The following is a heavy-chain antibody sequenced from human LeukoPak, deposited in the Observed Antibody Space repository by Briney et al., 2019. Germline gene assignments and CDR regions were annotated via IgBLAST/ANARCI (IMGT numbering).Heavy chain of an antibody. CDR3: ARSGYSSVWSNYYYYGMDV. D-gene: IGHD6-19*01. Sequence: GGSLRLSCAASGFTFSSYEMNWVRQAPGKGLEWVSYISSSGSTIYYADSVKGRFTISRDNAKNSLYLQMNSLRAEDTAVYYCARSGYSSVWSNYYYYGMDVWGQGTTVTVSS. J-gene: IGHJ6*02. CDR1: GFTFSSYE. V-gene: IGHV3-48*03. CDR2: ISSSGSTI.